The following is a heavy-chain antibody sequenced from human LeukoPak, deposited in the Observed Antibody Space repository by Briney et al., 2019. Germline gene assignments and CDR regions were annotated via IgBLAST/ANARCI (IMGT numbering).Heavy chain of an antibody. Sequence: ASVKVSCKASGGTFSSYAISWVRQAPGQGLEWMGGGIPIFGTANYAQKLPARVKLTPDESTSTAYMELSSLRSEDPAVHYCARGAYSSSYYCWFDPWGQRTLVTVSS. CDR1: GGTFSSYA. CDR3: ARGAYSSSYYCWFDP. V-gene: IGHV1-69*01. CDR2: GIPIFGTA. D-gene: IGHD1-26*01. J-gene: IGHJ5*02.